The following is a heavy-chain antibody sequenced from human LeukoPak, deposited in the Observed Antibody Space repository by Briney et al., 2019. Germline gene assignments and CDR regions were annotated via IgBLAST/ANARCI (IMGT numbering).Heavy chain of an antibody. V-gene: IGHV3-48*02. D-gene: IGHD2-21*01. CDR1: GFTFNTYS. J-gene: IGHJ3*01. Sequence: GGSLRLSCAASGFTFNTYSMNWVRQAPGKGLEWVSCISGGSVTIYYADSVKGRFTITRDNAENSLFLQMNSLRDEDTAVYYCASGVAFDLWGQGTVVSVSS. CDR2: ISGGSVTI. CDR3: ASGVAFDL.